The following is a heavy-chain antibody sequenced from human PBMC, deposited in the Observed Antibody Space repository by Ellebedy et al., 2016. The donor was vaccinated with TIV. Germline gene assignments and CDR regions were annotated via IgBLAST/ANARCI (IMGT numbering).Heavy chain of an antibody. CDR3: ARVQNYYYGMDV. Sequence: SETLSLXXTVSGGSISSYYWSWIRQPPGKGLEWIGYIHYSGSTNYNPSLKSRVTISVDTSKNQFSLKLSSVTAADTAVYYCARVQNYYYGMDVWGQGTTVTVSS. CDR1: GGSISSYY. J-gene: IGHJ6*02. V-gene: IGHV4-59*01. CDR2: IHYSGST.